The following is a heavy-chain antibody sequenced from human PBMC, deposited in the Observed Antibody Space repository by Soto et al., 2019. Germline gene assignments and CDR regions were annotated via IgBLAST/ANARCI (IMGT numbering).Heavy chain of an antibody. D-gene: IGHD3-9*01. CDR3: VKGRYFDWLAGYFDY. CDR1: GFTFSSYA. CDR2: ISSNGGST. V-gene: IGHV3-64D*06. J-gene: IGHJ4*02. Sequence: GGSLRLSCSASGFTFSSYAMHWVRQAPGKGLEYVSAISSNGGSTYYAGSVKGRFTISRDNSKNTLYLQMSSLRAEDTAVYYCVKGRYFDWLAGYFDYWGQGTLVTVSS.